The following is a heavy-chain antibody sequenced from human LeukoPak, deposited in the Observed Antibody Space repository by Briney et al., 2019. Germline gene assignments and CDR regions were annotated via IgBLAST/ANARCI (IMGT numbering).Heavy chain of an antibody. CDR2: ISGSGGTT. CDR1: GFTFSSYA. J-gene: IGHJ4*02. V-gene: IGHV3-23*01. D-gene: IGHD2-21*02. Sequence: PGGSLRLSCAASGFTFSSYAMSWVRQAPGKGLEWLSAISGSGGTTHYADSVKGRSTISRDNAKNSLYLQMNSLRDEDTAVYYCARDPPYCGGDCYNYFDYWGQGTLVTVSS. CDR3: ARDPPYCGGDCYNYFDY.